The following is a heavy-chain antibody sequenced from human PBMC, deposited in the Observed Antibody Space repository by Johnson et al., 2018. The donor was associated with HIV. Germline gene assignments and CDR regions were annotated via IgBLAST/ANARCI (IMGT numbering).Heavy chain of an antibody. CDR3: TTMSALWFGDLHVFGDGFDI. J-gene: IGHJ3*02. V-gene: IGHV3-15*01. Sequence: VQLVESGGGSVKSGGSLRVSCAASGFTFSNAWMSWVRQAPGKGLEWVGRVKSKTDGGTIDYAAAVKGRFIISREDSKNTLYLQMNGLKTEDTAVYYCTTMSALWFGDLHVFGDGFDIWGQGTMVTVSS. CDR1: GFTFSNAW. CDR2: VKSKTDGGTI. D-gene: IGHD3-10*01.